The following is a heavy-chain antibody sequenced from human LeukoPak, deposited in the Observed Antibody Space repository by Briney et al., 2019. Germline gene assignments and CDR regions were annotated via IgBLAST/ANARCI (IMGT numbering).Heavy chain of an antibody. CDR2: IIPIFGTA. CDR1: GGTFSSYA. V-gene: IGHV1-69*13. Sequence: SVKVSCKASGGTFSSYAISWVRQAPGQGLEWMGGIIPIFGTANYAQKFQGRVTITADESTSTAYMELSSLRSEGTAVYYCARGGSSSWGDGAFDYWGQGTLVTVSS. CDR3: ARGGSSSWGDGAFDY. J-gene: IGHJ4*02. D-gene: IGHD6-13*01.